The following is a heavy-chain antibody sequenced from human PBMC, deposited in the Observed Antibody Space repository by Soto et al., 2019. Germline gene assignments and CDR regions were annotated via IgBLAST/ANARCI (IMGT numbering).Heavy chain of an antibody. CDR1: GFTFDDYA. Sequence: PGGSLRLSCAASGFTFDDYAMHWVRQAPGKGLEWVSGISWNSGSIGYADSVKGRFTISRDNAKNSLYLQMNSLRAEDTALYYCAKGERGIAVAGKLDNWFDPWGQGTLVTVSS. V-gene: IGHV3-9*01. CDR3: AKGERGIAVAGKLDNWFDP. CDR2: ISWNSGSI. J-gene: IGHJ5*02. D-gene: IGHD6-19*01.